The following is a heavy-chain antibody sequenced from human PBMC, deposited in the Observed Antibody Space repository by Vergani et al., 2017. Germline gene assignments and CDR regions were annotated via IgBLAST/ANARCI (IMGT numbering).Heavy chain of an antibody. CDR2: IHHNTGNQ. CDR1: GYTFTSYA. V-gene: IGHV7-4-1*02. J-gene: IGHJ6*03. CDR3: ARIPXDDLWSGYYYYYYYYMDF. Sequence: QVQLVQSGSELKKPGASVKVSCKASGYTFTSYAMNWVRQAPGQGLEWMVWIHHNTGNQTYAQGFTGRFVFFLDTSVSTAYLQISSLTSEDTAVYYCARIPXDDLWSGYYYYYYYYMDFWGKGTTVTVSS. D-gene: IGHD3-3*01.